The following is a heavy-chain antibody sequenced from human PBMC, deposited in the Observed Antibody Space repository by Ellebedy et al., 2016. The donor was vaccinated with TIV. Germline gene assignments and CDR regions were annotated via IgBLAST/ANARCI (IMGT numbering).Heavy chain of an antibody. V-gene: IGHV1-69*13. CDR1: GYTFTDYY. Sequence: AASVKVSCKASGYTFTDYYMHWVRQAPGQGLEWMGGIMPIFGTSNYAQKFQGRVTVTADESTSTAYLELNSLRSEDTALYYCARDRYPGGGMDVWGQGTTVTVSS. CDR3: ARDRYPGGGMDV. D-gene: IGHD3-16*02. CDR2: IMPIFGTS. J-gene: IGHJ6*02.